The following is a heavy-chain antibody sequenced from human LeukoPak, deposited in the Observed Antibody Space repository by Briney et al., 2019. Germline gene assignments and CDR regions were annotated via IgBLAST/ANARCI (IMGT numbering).Heavy chain of an antibody. CDR1: GGSFSGYF. CDR3: ARKSFKWNGSVNYYYMDV. CDR2: INHSGST. J-gene: IGHJ6*03. V-gene: IGHV4-34*01. D-gene: IGHD1-1*01. Sequence: SETLSLTCAVYGGSFSGYFWSWIRQPPGKGLGWIGEINHSGSTNYNPSLKSRVTISVDTSNNQFSLMLSSVTAADTAVYYCARKSFKWNGSVNYYYMDVWGKGTTVIISS.